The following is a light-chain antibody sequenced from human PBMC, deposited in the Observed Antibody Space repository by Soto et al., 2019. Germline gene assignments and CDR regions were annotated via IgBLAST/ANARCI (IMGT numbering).Light chain of an antibody. CDR2: GNT. J-gene: IGLJ1*01. CDR3: QSYDNRLSGDV. V-gene: IGLV1-40*01. Sequence: QLVLTQPPSVSGAPGQRVTISCTGSSSNIGAHYDVHWYQQLPGKPPKLLIYGNTNRPSGVPDRFSGSKSGTSASLAIAGLQADDESDYYCQSYDNRLSGDVFGTGTKLTVL. CDR1: SSNIGAHYD.